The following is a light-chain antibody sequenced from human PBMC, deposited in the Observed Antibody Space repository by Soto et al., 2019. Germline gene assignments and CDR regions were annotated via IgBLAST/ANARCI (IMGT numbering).Light chain of an antibody. CDR1: GSNIGDDY. CDR2: DNH. V-gene: IGLV1-51*01. Sequence: QSVVTQPPSVSAAPGHNVTISCSGSGSNIGDDYVSWYQQLPGTAPKLLIYDNHNRPSGIPDRFSGSKSGTSATLGITGLQPGDEADYYCGTWDTSLSAGVFGSGPKVTVL. CDR3: GTWDTSLSAGV. J-gene: IGLJ1*01.